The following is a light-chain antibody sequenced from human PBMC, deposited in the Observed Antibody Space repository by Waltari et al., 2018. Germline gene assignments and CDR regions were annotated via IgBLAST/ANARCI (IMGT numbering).Light chain of an antibody. J-gene: IGKJ1*01. CDR1: QSVSRT. V-gene: IGKV3-20*01. CDR3: QHYVRLPAT. Sequence: SCRASQSVSRTLAWYQQKPGQAPRLLIYGASTRATDIPDRFSGGGSGTDFSLTISRLEPEDCAVYYCQHYVRLPATFGQGTKVEIK. CDR2: GAS.